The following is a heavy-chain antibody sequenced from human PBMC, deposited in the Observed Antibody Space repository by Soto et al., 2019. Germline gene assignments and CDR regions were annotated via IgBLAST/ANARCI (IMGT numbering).Heavy chain of an antibody. V-gene: IGHV3-23*01. D-gene: IGHD1-26*01. CDR3: AKDLVSGSPRYFDY. CDR1: GITFSSYA. Sequence: EVQLLESGGGLVQPGGSLRLSCAASGITFSSYAMSWVRQAPGKGLAWVSAISGSGGSTYYADSVKGRFTISRDNSKNTLYLEMNSLRAEDTAVYYCAKDLVSGSPRYFDYWGQGTLVTVSS. CDR2: ISGSGGST. J-gene: IGHJ4*02.